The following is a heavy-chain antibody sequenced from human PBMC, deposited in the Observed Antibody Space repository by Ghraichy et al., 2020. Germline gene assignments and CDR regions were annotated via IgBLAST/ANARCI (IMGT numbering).Heavy chain of an antibody. Sequence: SETLSLTCTVSGGSISSYYWSWIRQPPGKGLEWIGYIYYSGSTNYNPSLKSRVTISVDTSKNQFSLKLSSVTAADTAVYYCARGSSAVVPAERFDPWGQGTLVTVSS. V-gene: IGHV4-59*01. J-gene: IGHJ5*02. D-gene: IGHD2-2*01. CDR1: GGSISSYY. CDR2: IYYSGST. CDR3: ARGSSAVVPAERFDP.